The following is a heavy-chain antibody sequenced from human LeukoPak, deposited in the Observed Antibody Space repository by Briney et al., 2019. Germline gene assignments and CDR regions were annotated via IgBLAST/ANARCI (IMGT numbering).Heavy chain of an antibody. Sequence: PSETLSLTCTVSGYSISSGYYWGGIRQPPGKGLEWIGSIYHSGSTYYNPPLKSRVTISVDTSKNQFSLKLSSVTAADTAVYYCASQPYYMDVWGKGTTVTVSS. J-gene: IGHJ6*03. CDR2: IYHSGST. CDR1: GYSISSGYY. D-gene: IGHD2-2*01. CDR3: ASQPYYMDV. V-gene: IGHV4-38-2*02.